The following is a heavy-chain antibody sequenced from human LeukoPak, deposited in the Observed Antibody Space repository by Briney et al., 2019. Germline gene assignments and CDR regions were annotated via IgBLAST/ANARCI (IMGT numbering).Heavy chain of an antibody. J-gene: IGHJ4*02. Sequence: ASVKVSCKASGYTFTGYYMHWVRQSPGQGLEWLGRINPNTGGSNYAQKFQGRITVTSDTSTSTAYMELSRLNSDDTAMYYCATLVSGIDYWGQGTLVPVSS. CDR1: GYTFTGYY. CDR3: ATLVSGIDY. V-gene: IGHV1-2*06. CDR2: INPNTGGS. D-gene: IGHD1-20*01.